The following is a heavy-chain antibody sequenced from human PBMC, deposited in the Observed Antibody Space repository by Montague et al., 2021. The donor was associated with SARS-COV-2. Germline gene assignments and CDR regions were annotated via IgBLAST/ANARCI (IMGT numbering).Heavy chain of an antibody. Sequence: SLRLSCAASGFTFSSYAMNWLRQAPGKGLEWVSYISSSGITIYYADSVKGRFTISRDNAKNSLYLQMNSLRAEDTAVYYCARDNYYSDNSCDHDDWGQGTLVTVSS. D-gene: IGHD3-22*01. CDR3: ARDNYYSDNSCDHDD. J-gene: IGHJ4*02. V-gene: IGHV3-48*03. CDR2: ISSSGITI. CDR1: GFTFSSYA.